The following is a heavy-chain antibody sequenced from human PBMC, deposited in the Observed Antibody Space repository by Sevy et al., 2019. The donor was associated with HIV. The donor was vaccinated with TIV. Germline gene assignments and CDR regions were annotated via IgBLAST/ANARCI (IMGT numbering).Heavy chain of an antibody. CDR1: GVSISPYY. D-gene: IGHD6-13*01. Sequence: SETLSLTCTVSGVSISPYYWAWIRQPPGKGLECIGFSGNTNYNPSLKTRVTTSVDTSKNQFSLKLSSVTAADTAIYYCARGGPNQQQPYYFDHWGQGTLVTVSS. CDR3: ARGGPNQQQPYYFDH. V-gene: IGHV4-59*01. CDR2: SGNT. J-gene: IGHJ4*02.